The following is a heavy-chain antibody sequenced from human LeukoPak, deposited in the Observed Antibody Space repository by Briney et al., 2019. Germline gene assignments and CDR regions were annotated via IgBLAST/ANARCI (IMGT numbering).Heavy chain of an antibody. CDR2: ISSSSSYI. V-gene: IGHV3-21*01. D-gene: IGHD3-16*01. Sequence: GGSLRLSCAASGFTFSSYSMNWVRRAPGKGLEWVSSISSSSSYIYYADSMKGRFTISRDNAKNSLYLQMNSLRAEDTAVYYCARSGGTSTDYYYYYGMDVWGKGTTVTVSS. CDR3: ARSGGTSTDYYYYYGMDV. J-gene: IGHJ6*04. CDR1: GFTFSSYS.